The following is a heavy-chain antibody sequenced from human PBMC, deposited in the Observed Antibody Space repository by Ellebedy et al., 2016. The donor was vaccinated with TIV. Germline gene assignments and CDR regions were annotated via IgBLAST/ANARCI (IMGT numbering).Heavy chain of an antibody. J-gene: IGHJ6*02. CDR3: ARDRAGSETSLSGMDG. CDR1: GFTFGSYA. V-gene: IGHV3-23*01. Sequence: GESLKISCAASGFTFGSYAMSWVRQTAGKALEWIPGVIGTCAGSFYADSVKGRFTISRDNSKNTLYLQMNSLRAEDTAVYYFARDRAGSETSLSGMDGWGQGTTVTVSS. D-gene: IGHD1-14*01. CDR2: VIGTCAGS.